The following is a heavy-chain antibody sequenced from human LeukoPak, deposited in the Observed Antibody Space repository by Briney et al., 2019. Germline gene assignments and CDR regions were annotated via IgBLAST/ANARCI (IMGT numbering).Heavy chain of an antibody. Sequence: PGGSLRLSCAASGFTFSSYWMSWIRQAPGKGLEWVANIKQDGSDKYYVDSVKGRFTISKDNAKTSLYLQMNSLGAEDTAVYYCAREGTGTFDYWGRGTLVTVSS. V-gene: IGHV3-7*01. D-gene: IGHD1-1*01. CDR3: AREGTGTFDY. CDR1: GFTFSSYW. J-gene: IGHJ4*02. CDR2: IKQDGSDK.